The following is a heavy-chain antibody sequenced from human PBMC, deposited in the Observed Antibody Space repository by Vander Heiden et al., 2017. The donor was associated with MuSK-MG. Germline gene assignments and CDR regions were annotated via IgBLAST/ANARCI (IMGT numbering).Heavy chain of an antibody. J-gene: IGHJ3*02. CDR1: GFTFSSYA. V-gene: IGHV3-23*01. Sequence: EVQLLESGGGLVQPGGSLRLSCAASGFTFSSYAMSWVRQAPGKGLEWVSAISGSGGSTYYADSVKGRFTISRDNSKNTLYLQMNSLRAEDTAVYYCAKPLPSVPAATAHVSDAFDIWGQGTMVTVSS. CDR3: AKPLPSVPAATAHVSDAFDI. CDR2: ISGSGGST. D-gene: IGHD2-2*01.